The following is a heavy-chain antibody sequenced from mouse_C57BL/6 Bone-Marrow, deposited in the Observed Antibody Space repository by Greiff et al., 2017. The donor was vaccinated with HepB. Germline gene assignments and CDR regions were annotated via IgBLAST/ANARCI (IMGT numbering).Heavy chain of an antibody. J-gene: IGHJ4*01. CDR3: ARSWYGYPYAMDY. D-gene: IGHD2-2*01. CDR2: IDPSDSET. V-gene: IGHV1-52*01. CDR1: GYTFTSYW. Sequence: QVQLQQPGAELVRPGSSVKLSCKASGYTFTSYWMHWVKQRPIQGLEWIGNIDPSDSETHYNQKFKDKATLTVDKSSSTAYMQLSSLISEDSAVYYCARSWYGYPYAMDYWGQGTSVTVSS.